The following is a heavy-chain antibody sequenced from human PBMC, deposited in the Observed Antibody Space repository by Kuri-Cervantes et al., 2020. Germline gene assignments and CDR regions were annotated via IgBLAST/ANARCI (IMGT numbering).Heavy chain of an antibody. Sequence: GGSLRLSCAASGFTVSSNYMNWVRQAPGKGLECVSIIYRCESTYYADSVKGRFTISRDNSKDTLYLQMDSLRAEDTAVYYCVMGDDFSAREEYYYYYMDVWGKGTTVTVSS. J-gene: IGHJ6*03. CDR3: VMGDDFSAREEYYYYYMDV. V-gene: IGHV3-66*03. D-gene: IGHD2/OR15-2a*01. CDR1: GFTVSSNY. CDR2: IYRCEST.